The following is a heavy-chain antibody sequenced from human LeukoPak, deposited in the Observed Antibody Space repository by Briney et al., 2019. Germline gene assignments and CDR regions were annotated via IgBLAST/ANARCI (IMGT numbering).Heavy chain of an antibody. J-gene: IGHJ4*02. CDR2: IIPILGIA. CDR3: ARDPLGYCTNGVCYDFDY. Sequence: ASVKVSCKASGGTFSSYAISWVRQAPGQGLEWMGRIIPILGIANYAQKFQGRVTITADKSTSTAYMELSSLRSKYTAVYYCARDPLGYCTNGVCYDFDYWGQGTLVTVSS. V-gene: IGHV1-69*04. D-gene: IGHD2-8*01. CDR1: GGTFSSYA.